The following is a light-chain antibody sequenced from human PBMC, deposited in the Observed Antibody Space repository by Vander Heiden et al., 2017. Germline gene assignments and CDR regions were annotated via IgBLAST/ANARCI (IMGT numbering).Light chain of an antibody. V-gene: IGLV2-8*01. CDR3: SSYAGSNRV. CDR2: EVS. Sequence: QSALTPPPSASGSPGQSVTIPCTGTSSDVGGYNYVSWYQQHPGKAPKLMIYEVSKRPSGVPDRFSGSKSGNTASLTVSGLQAEDEAEYYCSSYAGSNRVFGGGTKLTVL. J-gene: IGLJ2*01. CDR1: SSDVGGYNY.